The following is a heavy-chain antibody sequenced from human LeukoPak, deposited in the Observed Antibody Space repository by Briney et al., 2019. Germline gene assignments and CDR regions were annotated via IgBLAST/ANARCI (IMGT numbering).Heavy chain of an antibody. CDR2: IIPILGIA. CDR1: GGTFSSYA. Sequence: SVKVSCKASGGTFSSYAISWVRQAPEQGLEWMGRIIPILGIANYAQKFQGRVTITADKSTSTAYMELSSLRSEDTAVYYCARGVYDSSEGNWFDPWGQGTLVTVSS. J-gene: IGHJ5*02. V-gene: IGHV1-69*04. CDR3: ARGVYDSSEGNWFDP. D-gene: IGHD3-22*01.